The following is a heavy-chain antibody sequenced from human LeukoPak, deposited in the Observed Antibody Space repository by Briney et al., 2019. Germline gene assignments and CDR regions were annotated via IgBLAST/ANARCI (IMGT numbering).Heavy chain of an antibody. D-gene: IGHD3-22*01. Sequence: GTSLRLSCEASGFTFSSYAIRWVRQAPGTGLEWVSSIPGSGGATYYADSVRGRFSISRDSSKNTVYLQMNSLRDEDTAVYYCARARPWDSSRSYYFGMDVWGHGTTVTVSS. V-gene: IGHV3-23*01. CDR2: IPGSGGAT. CDR1: GFTFSSYA. J-gene: IGHJ6*02. CDR3: ARARPWDSSRSYYFGMDV.